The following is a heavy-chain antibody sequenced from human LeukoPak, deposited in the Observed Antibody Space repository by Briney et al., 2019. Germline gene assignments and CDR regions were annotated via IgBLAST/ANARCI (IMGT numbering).Heavy chain of an antibody. D-gene: IGHD1-26*01. CDR1: GGSIRSYY. Sequence: SETLSLTXTVSGGSIRSYYWSWIRQPPGKGLEWIGYIYYSGSTNYNPSLKSRVTISVDTSKNQFSLKLSSVTAADTAVYYCARGIVGATPWFDPWGQGTLVTVSS. CDR3: ARGIVGATPWFDP. J-gene: IGHJ5*02. CDR2: IYYSGST. V-gene: IGHV4-59*01.